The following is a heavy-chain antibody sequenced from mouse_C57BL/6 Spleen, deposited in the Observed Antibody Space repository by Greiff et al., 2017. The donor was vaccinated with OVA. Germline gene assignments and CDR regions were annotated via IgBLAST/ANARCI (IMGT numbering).Heavy chain of an antibody. J-gene: IGHJ4*01. CDR3: ARHEDIDYGSLVDYAMDY. Sequence: QVQLKQSGAELVKPGASVKLSCKASGYTFTEYTIHWVKQRSGQGLEWIGWFYPGSGSIKYNEKFKDKATLTADKSSSTVYIELSRLTSEDSAVYFCARHEDIDYGSLVDYAMDYWGQGTSVTVSS. V-gene: IGHV1-62-2*01. CDR2: FYPGSGSI. D-gene: IGHD1-1*01. CDR1: GYTFTEYT.